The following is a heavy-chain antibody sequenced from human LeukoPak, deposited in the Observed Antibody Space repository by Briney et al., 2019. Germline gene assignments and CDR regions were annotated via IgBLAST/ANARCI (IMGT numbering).Heavy chain of an antibody. CDR3: ARRRGYSYGYYYYGMDV. J-gene: IGHJ6*02. CDR2: IYYSGST. D-gene: IGHD5-18*01. Sequence: SETLSLTCTVSGGSISSYYWSWIRQPPGKGLEWIGYIYYSGSTNYNPSLKSRVTISVDTSKNQFSLKLSSVTAADTAVYYCARRRGYSYGYYYYGMDVWGQGTTVTVS. CDR1: GGSISSYY. V-gene: IGHV4-59*08.